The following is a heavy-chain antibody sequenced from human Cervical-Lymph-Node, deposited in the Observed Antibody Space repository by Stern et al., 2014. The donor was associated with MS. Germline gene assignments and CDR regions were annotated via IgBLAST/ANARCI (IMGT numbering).Heavy chain of an antibody. CDR1: GDTFSSYA. CDR3: ARGGGLVGYFDY. J-gene: IGHJ4*02. CDR2: ITPAFGTT. Sequence: QVQLVESGAEVKKPGSSVKVSCKASGDTFSSYAINWGRQVPGQGLEWMGVITPAFGTTNYAQKFQGRVTITADKSTNTAYMELMTLRSEDTAVYYCARGGGLVGYFDYWGQGTLVSVSS. D-gene: IGHD1-26*01. V-gene: IGHV1-69*06.